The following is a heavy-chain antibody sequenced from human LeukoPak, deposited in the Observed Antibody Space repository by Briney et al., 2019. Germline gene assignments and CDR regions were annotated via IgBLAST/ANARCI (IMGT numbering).Heavy chain of an antibody. CDR1: GGSISSNY. CDR2: IYYSGST. V-gene: IGHV4-59*08. Sequence: PSETLSLTCTVSGGSISSNYWSWIRQSPGKGLEWVGHIYYSGSTNYNPSLKSRVTISVDTSKNQLSLKLNSVTAADTAVYYCARHQASSGSPRFDYWGQGTLVTVSS. D-gene: IGHD3-10*01. J-gene: IGHJ4*02. CDR3: ARHQASSGSPRFDY.